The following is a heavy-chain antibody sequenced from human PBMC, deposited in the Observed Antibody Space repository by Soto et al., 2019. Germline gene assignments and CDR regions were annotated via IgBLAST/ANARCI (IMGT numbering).Heavy chain of an antibody. V-gene: IGHV3-30-3*01. D-gene: IGHD3-10*01. CDR3: ARGDAAAYYYGSGSLLGY. CDR1: GFTFSSYA. J-gene: IGHJ4*02. Sequence: QVQLVESGGGVVQPGRSLRLSCAASGFTFSSYAMHWVRQAPGKGLEWVAVISYDGSNKYYADSVKGRFTISRDNSKNTLYLQMNSLRAEDTAVYYCARGDAAAYYYGSGSLLGYWGQGTLVTVSS. CDR2: ISYDGSNK.